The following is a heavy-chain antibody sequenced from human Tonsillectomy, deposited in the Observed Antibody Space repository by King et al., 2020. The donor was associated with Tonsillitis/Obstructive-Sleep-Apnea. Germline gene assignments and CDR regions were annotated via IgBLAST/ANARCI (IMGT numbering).Heavy chain of an antibody. CDR3: AGKSGSYYYYYMDV. V-gene: IGHV1-69*01. Sequence: VQLVESGAEVKKPGSSVKVSCKASGGTFSNSAISWVRQAPGQGLEWMGGIIPIFVAANYAQKFQGRVTITADASTNTAYMELCSLRSEDTAVYYCAGKSGSYYYYYMDVWGKGTTVTVSS. CDR1: GGTFSNSA. CDR2: IIPIFVAA. J-gene: IGHJ6*03. D-gene: IGHD1-26*01.